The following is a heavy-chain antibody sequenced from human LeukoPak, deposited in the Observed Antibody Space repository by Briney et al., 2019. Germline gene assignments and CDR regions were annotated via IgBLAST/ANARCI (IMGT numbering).Heavy chain of an antibody. CDR1: GYTFTGYY. J-gene: IGHJ5*02. D-gene: IGHD2-2*01. Sequence: ASVKVSCKASGYTFTGYYMHWVRQAPRQGLEWMGWINPNSGGTNYAQKFQGRVTMTRYTSISTAYMELSRLRSDDTAVYYCARVGPAATTYNWFDPWGQGTLVTVSS. CDR3: ARVGPAATTYNWFDP. V-gene: IGHV1-2*02. CDR2: INPNSGGT.